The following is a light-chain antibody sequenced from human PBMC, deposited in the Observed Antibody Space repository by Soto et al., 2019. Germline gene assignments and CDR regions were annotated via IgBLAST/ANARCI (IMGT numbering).Light chain of an antibody. Sequence: EIVLTQSPATLSLSPGERAILSCRASQSVSSYLAWYQQKPGQAPRLLMYDASNRATGIPARFSGSGSGTDFTLTISSLEPEDFAVYYCQQRSNWPPRITFGQGTRLEIK. J-gene: IGKJ5*01. V-gene: IGKV3-11*01. CDR2: DAS. CDR3: QQRSNWPPRIT. CDR1: QSVSSY.